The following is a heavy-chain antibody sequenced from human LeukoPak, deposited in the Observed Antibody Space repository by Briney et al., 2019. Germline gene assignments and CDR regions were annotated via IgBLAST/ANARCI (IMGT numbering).Heavy chain of an antibody. CDR3: AIFTRSGGRDY. V-gene: IGHV3-64*01. D-gene: IGHD2-15*01. J-gene: IGHJ4*02. Sequence: GGSLRLSCAVSGFTFSSYAMHWVRQAPGKGLENVSAISSNGGSTYYANSVKGRFTISRDNSKNTLYLQMGSLRAEDMAVYYCAIFTRSGGRDYWSQGTLVTVSS. CDR1: GFTFSSYA. CDR2: ISSNGGST.